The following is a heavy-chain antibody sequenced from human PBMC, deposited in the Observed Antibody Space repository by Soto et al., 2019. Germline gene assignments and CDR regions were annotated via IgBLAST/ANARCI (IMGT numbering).Heavy chain of an antibody. Sequence: ASGKVSCKASCYTFTSYGISWVRQAPGQGLEWMGWISAYNGNTNYAQKLQGRVTMTTDTSTSTAYMELRSLRSDDTAVYYCARAGDSPGPFDYWGQGTLVTVSS. V-gene: IGHV1-18*04. CDR2: ISAYNGNT. CDR3: ARAGDSPGPFDY. J-gene: IGHJ4*02. D-gene: IGHD7-27*01. CDR1: CYTFTSYG.